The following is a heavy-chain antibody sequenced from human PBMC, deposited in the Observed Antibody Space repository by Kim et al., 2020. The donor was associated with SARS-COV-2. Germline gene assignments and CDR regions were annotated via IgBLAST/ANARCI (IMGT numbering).Heavy chain of an antibody. CDR3: ARDLPGIAARRSGYYYGMDV. D-gene: IGHD6-6*01. J-gene: IGHJ6*02. Sequence: ASVKVSCKASGYTFTSYGISWVRQAPGQGLEWMGWISAYNGNTNYAQKLQGRVTMTTDTSTSTAYMELRSLRSDDTAVYYCARDLPGIAARRSGYYYGMDVWGQGTTVTVSS. CDR1: GYTFTSYG. V-gene: IGHV1-18*01. CDR2: ISAYNGNT.